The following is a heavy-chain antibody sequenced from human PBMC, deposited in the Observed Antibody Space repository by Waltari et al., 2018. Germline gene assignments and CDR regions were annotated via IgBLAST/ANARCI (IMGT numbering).Heavy chain of an antibody. D-gene: IGHD3-3*01. CDR1: GFTVSRNY. V-gene: IGHV3-53*01. J-gene: IGHJ4*02. CDR3: ARGIHDFWSGYISHFDY. CDR2: IYSGGST. Sequence: EVQLVESGGGLIQPGGSLRLSCAASGFTVSRNYMSWVRQAPGKGLEWVSVIYSGGSTYYADSVKGRFTISRDNSKNTLYLQMNSLRAEDTAVYYCARGIHDFWSGYISHFDYWGQGTLVTVSS.